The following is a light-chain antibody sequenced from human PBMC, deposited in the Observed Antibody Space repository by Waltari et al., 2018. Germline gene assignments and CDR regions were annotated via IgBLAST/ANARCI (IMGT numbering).Light chain of an antibody. J-gene: IGKJ1*01. CDR1: QIISRW. V-gene: IGKV1-5*03. Sequence: EIKMTQSTSTMSASVGDRVTITCRASQIISRWLAWYQQKPGKAPKLLIYKASSLESGVPSRFSGSGSGTEFTLTISSLQPDDFATYYCQQYNSYPWTFGQGTKVEIK. CDR3: QQYNSYPWT. CDR2: KAS.